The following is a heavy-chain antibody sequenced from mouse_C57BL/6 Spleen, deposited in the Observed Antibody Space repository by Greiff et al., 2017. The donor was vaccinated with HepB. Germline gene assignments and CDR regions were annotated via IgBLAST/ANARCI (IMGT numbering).Heavy chain of an antibody. V-gene: IGHV5-4*01. J-gene: IGHJ2*01. Sequence: DVMLVESGGGLVKPGGSLKLSCAASGFTFSSYAMSWVRQTPEKRLEWVATISDGGSYTYYPDNVKGRFTISRDNAKNNLYLQMSHLKSEDTAMYYCARDRYYGSSFSYYFDYWGQGTTLTVSS. CDR1: GFTFSSYA. CDR2: ISDGGSYT. D-gene: IGHD1-1*01. CDR3: ARDRYYGSSFSYYFDY.